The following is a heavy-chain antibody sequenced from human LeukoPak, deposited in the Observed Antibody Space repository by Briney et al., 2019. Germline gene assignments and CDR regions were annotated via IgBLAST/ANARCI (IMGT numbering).Heavy chain of an antibody. V-gene: IGHV3-23*01. CDR1: GFTFSSFA. CDR2: ISGSGGST. Sequence: GGSLRLSCAASGFTFSSFAMSWVRQAPGKGLEWVSAISGSGGSTYYADSEKGRFTISRDNSKNTLYLQMNSLRAEDTAVYYCAKDFGAGWPFWYFDLWGRGTLVTVSS. CDR3: AKDFGAGWPFWYFDL. J-gene: IGHJ2*01. D-gene: IGHD4/OR15-4a*01.